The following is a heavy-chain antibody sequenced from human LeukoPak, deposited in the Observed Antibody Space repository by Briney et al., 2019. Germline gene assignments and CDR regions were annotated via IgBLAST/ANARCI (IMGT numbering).Heavy chain of an antibody. Sequence: TGGSLRLSCAASGFTFSNYWMSWVRQAPGKGLEWVANIKLDGSEKYYVDSVKGRFTISRDNAKNSLYLQMNSLRAEDTAVYYCARVRYCSSASCYTRDSFYFDYWGQGTLVTVSS. D-gene: IGHD2-2*02. CDR3: ARVRYCSSASCYTRDSFYFDY. V-gene: IGHV3-7*01. CDR1: GFTFSNYW. J-gene: IGHJ4*02. CDR2: IKLDGSEK.